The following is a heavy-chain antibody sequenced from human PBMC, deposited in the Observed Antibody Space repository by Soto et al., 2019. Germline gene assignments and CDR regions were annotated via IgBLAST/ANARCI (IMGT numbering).Heavy chain of an antibody. J-gene: IGHJ6*03. CDR1: GGSFSDYY. Sequence: QVQLQQWGAGLLKPSETLSLTCAVYGGSFSDYYWSWIRQPPGRELEWIGEINHSGSSNYNPSLKSRVTTSVDTSENQFSLRLSSVTAADTAVYYCARGGTGHMDVWGKGITVTVSS. CDR2: INHSGSS. V-gene: IGHV4-34*01. CDR3: ARGGTGHMDV.